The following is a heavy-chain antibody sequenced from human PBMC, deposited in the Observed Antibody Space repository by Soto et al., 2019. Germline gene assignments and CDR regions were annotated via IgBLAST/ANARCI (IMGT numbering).Heavy chain of an antibody. CDR1: GYTFTGYY. CDR2: INPNSGGT. Sequence: ASVKVSCKASGYTFTGYYMHWVRQAPGQGLEWMGWINPNSGGTNYAQKFQGRVTMTRDTSISTAYMELSRLRSDDTAVYYCARDELSGYSGYANPYYYGTDVWGQGTTVTVSS. V-gene: IGHV1-2*02. CDR3: ARDELSGYSGYANPYYYGTDV. D-gene: IGHD5-12*01. J-gene: IGHJ6*02.